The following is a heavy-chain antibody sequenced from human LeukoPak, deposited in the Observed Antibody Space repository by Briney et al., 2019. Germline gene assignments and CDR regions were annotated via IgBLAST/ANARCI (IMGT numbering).Heavy chain of an antibody. D-gene: IGHD1-26*01. Sequence: GGSLRLSCAASGFTFSDHYMDWVRQVPGKGLEWVGRIKSKTDGGTTDYAAPVKGRFTISRDDSKNTLYLQMNSLKTGDTAVYYCTYYILHWGQGTLVTVSS. CDR2: IKSKTDGGTT. V-gene: IGHV3-15*01. CDR3: TYYILH. CDR1: GFTFSDHY. J-gene: IGHJ1*01.